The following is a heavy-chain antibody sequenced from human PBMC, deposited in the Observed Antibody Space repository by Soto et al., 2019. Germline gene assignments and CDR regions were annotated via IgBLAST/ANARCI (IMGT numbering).Heavy chain of an antibody. V-gene: IGHV1-69*01. CDR2: IIPIFGTA. Sequence: QVQLVQSGAEVKKPGSSVKVSCKASGGTFSSYAISWVRQAPGQGLEWMGGIIPIFGTANYAQKFQGRVTITADESTSTAYMELSSLRSEDTAGYYCAGFALANDYYYFYGMDVWGQGTTVTVSS. J-gene: IGHJ6*02. CDR1: GGTFSSYA. CDR3: AGFALANDYYYFYGMDV.